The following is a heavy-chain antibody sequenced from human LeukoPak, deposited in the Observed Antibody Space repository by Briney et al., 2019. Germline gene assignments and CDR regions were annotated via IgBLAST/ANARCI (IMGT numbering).Heavy chain of an antibody. CDR3: ASSKYNSSGYYSSFDY. CDR2: IYYSGST. CDR1: GGSISSGGYY. V-gene: IGHV4-31*03. J-gene: IGHJ4*02. Sequence: SQTLSPTCTVSGGSISSGGYYWSWIRQHPGKGLEWIGYIYYSGSTYYNPSLKNRVTISVDTSKNQFSLKLSSVTAADTAVYYCASSKYNSSGYYSSFDYWGQGTLVTVSS. D-gene: IGHD3-22*01.